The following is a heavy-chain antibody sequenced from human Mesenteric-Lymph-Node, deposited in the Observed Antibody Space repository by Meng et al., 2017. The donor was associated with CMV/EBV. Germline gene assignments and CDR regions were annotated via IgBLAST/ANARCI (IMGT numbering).Heavy chain of an antibody. CDR1: GFTFDDYA. Sequence: SLKISCAASGFTFDDYAMHWVRQAPGKGLEWVSGISWNSGSIGYADSVKGRFTISRYNAKNSLYLQMNSLRAEDTAVYYCARARSSSSWSAADDYFDYWGQGTLVTVSS. J-gene: IGHJ4*02. CDR2: ISWNSGSI. CDR3: ARARSSSSWSAADDYFDY. D-gene: IGHD6-13*01. V-gene: IGHV3-9*01.